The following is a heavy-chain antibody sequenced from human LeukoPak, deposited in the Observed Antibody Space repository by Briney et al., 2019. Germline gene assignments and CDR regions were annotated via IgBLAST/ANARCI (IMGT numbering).Heavy chain of an antibody. V-gene: IGHV3-53*04. Sequence: PGGSLRLSCAASGFTVSSNYMSWVRQAPGKGLEWVSVIYSGGSTYYADSVKGRFTISRHNSKNTLYLQMNSLRAEDTAVYYCAREDQYCSSTSCLHYYYYGMDVWGQGTTVTVSS. D-gene: IGHD2-2*01. CDR2: IYSGGST. CDR1: GFTVSSNY. J-gene: IGHJ6*02. CDR3: AREDQYCSSTSCLHYYYYGMDV.